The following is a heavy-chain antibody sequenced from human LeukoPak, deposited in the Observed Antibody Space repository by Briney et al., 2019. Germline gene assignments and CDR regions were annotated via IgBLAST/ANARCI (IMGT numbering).Heavy chain of an antibody. J-gene: IGHJ4*02. CDR1: GGSISSGGYS. Sequence: SETLSLTCAVSGGSISSGGYSWSWIRQPPGKGLEWIGYIYHSGSTYYNPSLKSRVTISVDTSKNQFSLKLSSVTAADTAVYYCARHYSGSYLLDYWGQGTLVTVSS. CDR3: ARHYSGSYLLDY. CDR2: IYHSGST. D-gene: IGHD1-26*01. V-gene: IGHV4-30-2*01.